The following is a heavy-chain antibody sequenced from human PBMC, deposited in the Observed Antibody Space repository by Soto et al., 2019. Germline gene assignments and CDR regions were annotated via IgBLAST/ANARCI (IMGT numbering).Heavy chain of an antibody. CDR1: GGSFSGYY. CDR3: ARVRRWLVGYFDY. Sequence: SETLSLTCAVYGGSFSGYYWSWIRQPPGKGLEWIGEINHSGSTNYNPSLKSRVTISVDTSKNQFSLKLSSVTAADTAVYHCARVRRWLVGYFDYWGQGTLVTVS. D-gene: IGHD2-15*01. CDR2: INHSGST. V-gene: IGHV4-34*01. J-gene: IGHJ4*02.